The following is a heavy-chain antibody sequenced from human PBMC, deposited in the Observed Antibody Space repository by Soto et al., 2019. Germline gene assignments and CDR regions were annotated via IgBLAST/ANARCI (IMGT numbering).Heavy chain of an antibody. D-gene: IGHD6-6*01. CDR1: GFIFSDFA. J-gene: IGHJ4*02. V-gene: IGHV3-33*01. Sequence: LRLSCAASGFIFSDFAMHWVRQAPGKGLEWVAEIWYDGSNEYYGDSVKGRFTISRDNSKNTLYLQLNSLRAEDTAVYYCARVPEAGRPLFDYWGQGALVTVSS. CDR3: ARVPEAGRPLFDY. CDR2: IWYDGSNE.